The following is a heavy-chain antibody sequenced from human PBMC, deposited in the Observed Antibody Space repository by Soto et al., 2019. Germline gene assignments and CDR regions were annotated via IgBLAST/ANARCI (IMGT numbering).Heavy chain of an antibody. Sequence: QVQLVQSGAEVKKPGASVKVSCKASGYTFTSYGISWVRQAPGQGLEWMGWISAYNGNTNYAQKLQGRVTMTTDTXXSTAYMELRSLRSDDTAVYYWAACIAVAGTRYCDYWGQGTLVTVSS. CDR1: GYTFTSYG. CDR3: AACIAVAGTRYCDY. V-gene: IGHV1-18*01. CDR2: ISAYNGNT. D-gene: IGHD6-19*01. J-gene: IGHJ4*02.